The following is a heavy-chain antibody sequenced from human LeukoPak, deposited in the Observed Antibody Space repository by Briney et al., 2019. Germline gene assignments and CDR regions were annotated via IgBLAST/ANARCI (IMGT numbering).Heavy chain of an antibody. CDR1: GYSLSELS. Sequence: ASVKVSCKVSGYSLSELSTHWVRQAPGQGLEWMGGFDPGDDETIYAQKFQGRVTMTTDTSTSTAYMELRSLRSDDTAVYYCARGLAAAGIVDYWGQGTLVTVSS. CDR3: ARGLAAAGIVDY. CDR2: FDPGDDET. D-gene: IGHD6-13*01. V-gene: IGHV1-24*01. J-gene: IGHJ4*02.